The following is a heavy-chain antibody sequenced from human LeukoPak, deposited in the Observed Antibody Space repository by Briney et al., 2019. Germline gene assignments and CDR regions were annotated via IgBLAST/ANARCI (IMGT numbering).Heavy chain of an antibody. CDR2: ISGSGGST. CDR1: GFTFSSYT. Sequence: GGSLRLSCAASGFTFSSYTMSWVRQAPGKGLEWVSAISGSGGSTYYADSVKGRFTISRDNSKNTLYLQMGSLRAEDMAVYYCARESWVIVGLGAFDIWGQGTMVTVSS. D-gene: IGHD3-22*01. J-gene: IGHJ3*02. CDR3: ARESWVIVGLGAFDI. V-gene: IGHV3-23*01.